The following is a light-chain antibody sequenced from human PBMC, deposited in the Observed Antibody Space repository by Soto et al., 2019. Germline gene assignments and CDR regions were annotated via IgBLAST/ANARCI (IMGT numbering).Light chain of an antibody. CDR3: MQALQTPLT. V-gene: IGKV2-28*01. Sequence: DIVMTQSPLSLTVTPGEPASISCRSSQSLLHSNGYNYLDWYLQKPGQSPQLLIYLGSNRASGVPDRFSGNGSGTDFTLKISRVEAEDVGVYYGMQALQTPLTFGGGTKVEIK. J-gene: IGKJ4*01. CDR2: LGS. CDR1: QSLLHSNGYNY.